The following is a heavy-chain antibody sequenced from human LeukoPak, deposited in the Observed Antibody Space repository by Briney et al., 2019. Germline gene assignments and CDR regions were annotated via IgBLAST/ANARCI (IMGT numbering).Heavy chain of an antibody. CDR3: ARDGK. V-gene: IGHV4-38-2*02. Sequence: SETLSVTCTVSGYSIRSCYYWGWIRQPPGKGLEWIGSIYHSGSAYYNPSLKSRATISVDTSKNQFSLKLSSVTAADTAVYYCARDGKWGQGTLVTASS. J-gene: IGHJ4*02. CDR2: IYHSGSA. CDR1: GYSIRSCYY.